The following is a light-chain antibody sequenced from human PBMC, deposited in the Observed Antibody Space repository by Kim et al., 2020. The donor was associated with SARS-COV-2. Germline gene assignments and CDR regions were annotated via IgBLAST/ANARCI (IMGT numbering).Light chain of an antibody. CDR3: NSRDRASIGNLYV. CDR1: SLIRYY. Sequence: GPTVTITCQGDSLIRYYASWYQQKPGQAPVLVMYDKNNRPSGIPDRFSGSSSGDTASLTITGAQAADEADYYCNSRDRASIGNLYVFGTGTKVTVL. CDR2: DKN. J-gene: IGLJ1*01. V-gene: IGLV3-19*01.